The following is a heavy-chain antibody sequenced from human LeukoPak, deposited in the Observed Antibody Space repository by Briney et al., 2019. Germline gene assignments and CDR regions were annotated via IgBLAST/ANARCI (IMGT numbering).Heavy chain of an antibody. V-gene: IGHV3-23*01. J-gene: IGHJ4*02. CDR2: ISGSGGST. Sequence: GGSLRLSCAASGFTFSSYAMSWVRQAPGKGLEWVSAISGSGGSTYYADSVKGRFTISRDNSKNTLYLQMNSMRAEDTAVYYCAKFLPTHIVVANYYFDYWGQGTLVTVSS. CDR3: AKFLPTHIVVANYYFDY. CDR1: GFTFSSYA. D-gene: IGHD2-21*01.